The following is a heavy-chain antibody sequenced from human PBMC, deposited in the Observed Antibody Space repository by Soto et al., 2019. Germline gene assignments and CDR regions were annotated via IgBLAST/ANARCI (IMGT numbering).Heavy chain of an antibody. Sequence: SESLSLTCAVSGGSISSSGYSWRWIRQQPGKSLEWIGYIYHSGSAYYNPSLKSRVTISVDRSKNQFSLKLSSVTAADAAVYYCARVPSPWGQETLVTVSS. CDR1: GGSISSSGYS. CDR2: IYHSGSA. V-gene: IGHV4-30-2*01. CDR3: ARVPSP. J-gene: IGHJ5*02.